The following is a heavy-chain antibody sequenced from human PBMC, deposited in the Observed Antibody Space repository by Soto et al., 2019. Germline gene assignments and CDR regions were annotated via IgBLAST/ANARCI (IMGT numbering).Heavy chain of an antibody. D-gene: IGHD3-3*01. V-gene: IGHV4-30-2*01. CDR2: IYHSGST. CDR3: ASRYYDFWSGWGSWFDP. CDR1: SGSISSGGYS. J-gene: IGHJ5*02. Sequence: SETLSLTCAVSSGSISSGGYSWSWIRQPPGKGLEWIGYIYHSGSTYYNPSLKSRVTISVDRSKNQFSLKLSSVTAADTAVYYCASRYYDFWSGWGSWFDPWGQGTLVTVSS.